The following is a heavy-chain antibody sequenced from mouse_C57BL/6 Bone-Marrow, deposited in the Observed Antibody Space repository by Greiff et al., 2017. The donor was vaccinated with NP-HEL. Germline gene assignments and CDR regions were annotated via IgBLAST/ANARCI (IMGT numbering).Heavy chain of an antibody. J-gene: IGHJ4*01. V-gene: IGHV1-18*01. D-gene: IGHD2-1*01. CDR1: GYTFTDYN. CDR3: ARTRNYPYYAMDY. CDR2: INPNNGGT. Sequence: VQLQQSGPELVKPGASVKIPCKASGYTFTDYNMDWVKQSHGKSLEWIGDINPNNGGTIYNQKFKGKATLTVDKSSSTAYMELRSLTSEDTAVYYCARTRNYPYYAMDYWGQGTSVTVSS.